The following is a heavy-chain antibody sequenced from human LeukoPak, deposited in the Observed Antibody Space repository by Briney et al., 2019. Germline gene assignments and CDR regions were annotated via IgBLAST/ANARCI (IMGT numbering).Heavy chain of an antibody. CDR1: GGSFSGYY. D-gene: IGHD1-7*01. CDR2: INHSGST. CDR3: ARGSKGPNWNYVRPWYFDL. J-gene: IGHJ2*01. V-gene: IGHV4-34*01. Sequence: SETLSLTCAVYGGSFSGYYWSWIRQPPGKGLEWIGEINHSGSTNYNPSLKSRVTISVDTSKNQFSLKLSSVTAADTAVYYCARGSKGPNWNYVRPWYFDLWGRGTLVTVSS.